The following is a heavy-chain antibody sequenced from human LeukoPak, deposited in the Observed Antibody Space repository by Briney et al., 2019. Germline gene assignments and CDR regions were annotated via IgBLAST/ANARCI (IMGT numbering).Heavy chain of an antibody. CDR3: ARKEWVPYYFDY. V-gene: IGHV4-61*02. Sequence: KPSETLSLTCTVSGGSISSSSYYWSWIRQPAGKGLEWIGRIYTSGSTNYNPSLKSRVTISVDTSKNQFSLKLTSVTAADTAVYYCARKEWVPYYFDYWGQGTLVTVSS. CDR1: GGSISSSSYY. CDR2: IYTSGST. D-gene: IGHD3-3*01. J-gene: IGHJ4*02.